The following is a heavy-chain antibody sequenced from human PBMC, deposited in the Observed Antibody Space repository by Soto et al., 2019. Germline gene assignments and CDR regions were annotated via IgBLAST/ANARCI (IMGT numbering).Heavy chain of an antibody. V-gene: IGHV4-59*01. J-gene: IGHJ6*02. CDR2: IYYSGST. CDR3: ARATAMGRYYYYGMDV. D-gene: IGHD5-18*01. Sequence: ETLSLTCTVSGGSISSYYWSWIRQPPGKGLEWIGYIYYSGSTNYNPSLKSRVTISVDTSKNQFSLKLSSVTAADTAVYYCARATAMGRYYYYGMDVWGQGTTVTVSS. CDR1: GGSISSYY.